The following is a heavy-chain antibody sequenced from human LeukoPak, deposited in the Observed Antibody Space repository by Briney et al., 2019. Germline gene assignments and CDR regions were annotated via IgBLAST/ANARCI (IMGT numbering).Heavy chain of an antibody. CDR1: GYTFTGYY. V-gene: IGHV1-2*02. CDR3: ARDGSTTGTTLFDY. J-gene: IGHJ4*02. D-gene: IGHD1-1*01. Sequence: ASVKVSCTASGYTFTGYYIHWVRQAPGQGLEWMGWINPNSGGTNYAQKFQGRVTMTRDTSISTAYMELSRLRSDDTAVYYCARDGSTTGTTLFDYWGQGTLVTVSS. CDR2: INPNSGGT.